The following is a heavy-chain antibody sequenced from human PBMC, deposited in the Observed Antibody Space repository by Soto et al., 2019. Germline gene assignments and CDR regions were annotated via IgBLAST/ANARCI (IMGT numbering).Heavy chain of an antibody. Sequence: PSETLSLTCTVSGGSISSGGYDWSWIRQHPGKGLEWIGYIYYSGSTYYNPSLKSRVTISVDTSKNQFSLKLSSVTAADTAVYYCARDRYIAARHYYFDYWGQGTLVTVSS. J-gene: IGHJ4*02. CDR1: GGSISSGGYD. D-gene: IGHD6-6*01. CDR2: IYYSGST. CDR3: ARDRYIAARHYYFDY. V-gene: IGHV4-31*03.